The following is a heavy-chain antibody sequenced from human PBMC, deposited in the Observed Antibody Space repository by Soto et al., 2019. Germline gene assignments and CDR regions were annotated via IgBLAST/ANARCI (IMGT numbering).Heavy chain of an antibody. CDR2: INAPGETK. D-gene: IGHD2-21*01. CDR3: ARDPEGINDFDY. Sequence: GGSLRLSCAASGFTFSNYGMNWARQAPGRGLEWVTHINAPGETKSYSDSVKGRFTVSRDDAKNSLYLQMSSLRADDTAIYYCARDPEGINDFDYWGQGTLVTVSS. CDR1: GFTFSNYG. V-gene: IGHV3-48*04. J-gene: IGHJ4*02.